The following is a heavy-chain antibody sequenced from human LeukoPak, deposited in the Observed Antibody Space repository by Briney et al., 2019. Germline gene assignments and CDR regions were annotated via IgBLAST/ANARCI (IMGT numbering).Heavy chain of an antibody. J-gene: IGHJ4*02. D-gene: IGHD3-9*01. CDR1: GFTFSSYA. CDR3: ARDDILTGLDY. CDR2: ISYDGSNK. V-gene: IGHV3-30-3*01. Sequence: GGSLRLSCAASGFTFSSYAMHWVRQAPGKGLEWVAVISYDGSNKYYADSVKGRFTISRDNSKNTLYLQMNSLRAEDTAVYYCARDDILTGLDYWGQGTLVTVSS.